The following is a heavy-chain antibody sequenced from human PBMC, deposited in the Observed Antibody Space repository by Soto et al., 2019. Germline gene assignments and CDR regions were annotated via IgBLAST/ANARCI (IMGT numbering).Heavy chain of an antibody. CDR3: ARQGSY. CDR2: IYFNGNT. V-gene: IGHV4-39*01. CDR1: GVSISDTSYY. J-gene: IGHJ4*02. Sequence: QLQLQESGPGLVKPSETLSLTCTVSGVSISDTSYYWGWIRQPPGKGLEWIGTIYFNGNTFYNPSLXSXLXISVDTSSNQFSLRLTSVTAADTAVYYCARQGSYWGQGTLVAVSS.